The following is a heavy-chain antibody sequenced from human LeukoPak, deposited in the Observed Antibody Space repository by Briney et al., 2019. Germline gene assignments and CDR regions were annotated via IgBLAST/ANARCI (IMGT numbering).Heavy chain of an antibody. J-gene: IGHJ4*02. V-gene: IGHV6-1*01. Sequence: SPTLSLTCAISGDSVTGNCAVAWHWLRQSPSGGLAWLGRTYYRSKWNNDYAVSVKSRITINPDTSKNQFSLHQNTVTPEDTAVYYCARGRNSGFDYWGQGALVTVSS. CDR3: ARGRNSGFDY. CDR1: GDSVTGNCAVA. D-gene: IGHD2/OR15-2a*01. CDR2: TYYRSKWNN.